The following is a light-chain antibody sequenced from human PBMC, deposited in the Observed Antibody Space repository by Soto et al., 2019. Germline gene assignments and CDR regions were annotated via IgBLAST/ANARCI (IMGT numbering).Light chain of an antibody. CDR1: QDINSW. Sequence: DIQMTQSPSSVSASVGDRVTITCRASQDINSWLAWYQQKPGKAPKLLIHAASSLQSGVPSRFSGSGFGTDFTLTISSLQPEDSATYYCQQANSFPHTFGQGTKLEI. CDR2: AAS. J-gene: IGKJ2*01. V-gene: IGKV1-12*01. CDR3: QQANSFPHT.